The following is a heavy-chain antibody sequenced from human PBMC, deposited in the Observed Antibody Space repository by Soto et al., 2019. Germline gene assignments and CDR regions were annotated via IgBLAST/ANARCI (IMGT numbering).Heavy chain of an antibody. D-gene: IGHD3-22*01. CDR2: ISYGGGTT. CDR1: EFTFSNYA. CDR3: AKNPGYYYDSTGYHFDY. J-gene: IGHJ4*02. V-gene: IGHV3-23*01. Sequence: GGSLRLSCAASEFTFSNYAMSWVRQAPGKGLEWVSAISYGGGTTYYADSVKGRFTTSRDNSKNTLYLQMNSLRAGDTAVYYCAKNPGYYYDSTGYHFDYWGQGTLVTVSS.